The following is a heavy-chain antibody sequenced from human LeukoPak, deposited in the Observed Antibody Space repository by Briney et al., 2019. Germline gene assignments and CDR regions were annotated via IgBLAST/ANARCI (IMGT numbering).Heavy chain of an antibody. V-gene: IGHV3-30*03. CDR3: ARTLKIAAAEFDY. CDR1: GFTFSSYS. J-gene: IGHJ4*02. CDR2: ISYDGSNK. Sequence: PGGSLRLSCAASGFTFSSYSMNWVRQAPGKGLEWVAVISYDGSNKYYADSVKGRFTISRDNSKNTLYLQMNSLRAEDTAVYYCARTLKIAAAEFDYWGQGTLVTVSS. D-gene: IGHD6-13*01.